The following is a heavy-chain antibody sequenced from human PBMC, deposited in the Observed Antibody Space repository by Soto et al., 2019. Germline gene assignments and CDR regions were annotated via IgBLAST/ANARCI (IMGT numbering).Heavy chain of an antibody. CDR1: GVTVSSNY. D-gene: IGHD3-10*01. Sequence: VWSLRLSCAASGVTVSSNYMSWVRQAPGKGLEWVSVIYSGGSTYYADSVKGRFTISRDNSKNTLYLQMNSLRAEDTAVYYCARDFTYGSGSYLYYYGMDVWGQGTTVTVSS. V-gene: IGHV3-66*01. CDR3: ARDFTYGSGSYLYYYGMDV. CDR2: IYSGGST. J-gene: IGHJ6*02.